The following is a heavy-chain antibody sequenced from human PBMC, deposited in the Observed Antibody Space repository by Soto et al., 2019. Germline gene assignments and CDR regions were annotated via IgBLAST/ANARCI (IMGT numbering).Heavy chain of an antibody. CDR1: GFTFSSYW. Sequence: GGSLRLSCASSGFTFSSYWMAWVRQAPGKGLEWVANIKHDDSEKFYVDSVKGRFAISRDNAKSSLYLQMNSLRAEDSAVYYCARDDDGILDSWGQGTLVTVSS. J-gene: IGHJ4*02. CDR2: IKHDDSEK. D-gene: IGHD2-21*01. V-gene: IGHV3-7*01. CDR3: ARDDDGILDS.